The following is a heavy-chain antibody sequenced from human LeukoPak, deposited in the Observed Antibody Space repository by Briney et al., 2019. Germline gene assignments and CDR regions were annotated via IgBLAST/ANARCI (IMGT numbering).Heavy chain of an antibody. V-gene: IGHV3-74*01. J-gene: IGHJ4*02. D-gene: IGHD6-19*01. Sequence: PGGSLRLSCAVSGFSFSSYWMHWVRQAPGKGLVWVSRISTDGSSTTYADSVRGRFTISRDNPKNTLYLQMDSLRAEDTAVYYCARPSSGRYGSWGQGTLVTVSS. CDR1: GFSFSSYW. CDR3: ARPSSGRYGS. CDR2: ISTDGSST.